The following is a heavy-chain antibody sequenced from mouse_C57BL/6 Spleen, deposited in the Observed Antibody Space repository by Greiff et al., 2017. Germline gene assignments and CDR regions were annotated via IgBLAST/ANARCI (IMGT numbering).Heavy chain of an antibody. CDR3: VRHYYREGYFDV. V-gene: IGHV10-1*01. J-gene: IGHJ1*03. D-gene: IGHD2-12*01. CDR2: IRSKSNNYAT. CDR1: GFSFNTYA. Sequence: EVQLVESGGGLVQPKGSLKLSCAASGFSFNTYAMNWVRQAPGKGLEWVARIRSKSNNYATYYADSVKDRFTISRDDSESMLYLQMNNLKTEDTAMYYCVRHYYREGYFDVWGTGTTVTVSS.